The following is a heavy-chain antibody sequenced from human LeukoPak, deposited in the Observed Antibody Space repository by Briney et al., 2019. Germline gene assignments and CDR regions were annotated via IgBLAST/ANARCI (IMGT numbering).Heavy chain of an antibody. V-gene: IGHV3-74*01. CDR2: INSDGSST. Sequence: GGSLRLSCAASGFTLSSYWMHWVRQAPGKGLVWVSRINSDGSSTSYADSVKGRFTISRDNAKNTLYLQMNSLRAEDTAMYYCAREAYGSGNYYSDYWGQGTLVTVSS. D-gene: IGHD3-10*01. CDR1: GFTLSSYW. J-gene: IGHJ4*02. CDR3: AREAYGSGNYYSDY.